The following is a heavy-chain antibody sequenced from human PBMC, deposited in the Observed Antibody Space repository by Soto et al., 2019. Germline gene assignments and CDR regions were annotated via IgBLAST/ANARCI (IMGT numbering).Heavy chain of an antibody. CDR3: ARADDYGDGEYYYYYGMDV. D-gene: IGHD4-17*01. CDR2: ISSSSSTI. Sequence: GGSLRLSCADSGFTFSSYSMNWVRQAPGKGLEWVSYISSSSSTIYYADSVKGRFTISRDNAKNSLYLQMNSLRDEDTAVYYCARADDYGDGEYYYYYGMDVWGQGTTVTVSS. J-gene: IGHJ6*02. V-gene: IGHV3-48*02. CDR1: GFTFSSYS.